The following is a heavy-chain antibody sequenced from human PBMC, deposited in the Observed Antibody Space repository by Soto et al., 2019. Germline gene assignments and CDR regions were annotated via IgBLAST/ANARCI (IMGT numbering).Heavy chain of an antibody. CDR2: IYYSGST. CDR3: ARVLFGRGNWFDP. D-gene: IGHD3-3*01. Sequence: SETLSLTCTVSGGSISSYYWGWIRQPPGKGLEWIGYIYYSGSTNYNPSLKSRVTISVDTSKNQFSLKLSSVTVADTAVYYCARVLFGRGNWFDPWGQGTLVTVSS. V-gene: IGHV4-59*01. CDR1: GGSISSYY. J-gene: IGHJ5*02.